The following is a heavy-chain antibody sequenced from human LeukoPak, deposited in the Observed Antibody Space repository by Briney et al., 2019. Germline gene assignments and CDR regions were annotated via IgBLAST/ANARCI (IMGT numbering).Heavy chain of an antibody. CDR3: AKGDIVVVPAAIPY. D-gene: IGHD2-2*01. Sequence: GGSLRLSCTTSGFTFSSYGMHWVRQAPGKGLEWVAFIRYDGSNKYYADSVKGRFTISRDNSKNTLYLQMNSLRAEDTAVYYCAKGDIVVVPAAIPYWGQGTLVTVSS. CDR1: GFTFSSYG. V-gene: IGHV3-30*02. CDR2: IRYDGSNK. J-gene: IGHJ4*02.